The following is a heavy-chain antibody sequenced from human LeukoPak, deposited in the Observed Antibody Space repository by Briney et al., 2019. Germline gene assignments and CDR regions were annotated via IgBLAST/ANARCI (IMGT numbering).Heavy chain of an antibody. CDR3: VRGKQNMDV. V-gene: IGHV3-30*02. J-gene: IGHJ6*03. Sequence: GGSLRLSCAASGFTFSNAWMSWVRQAPGKGLEWVAFIWSDGSKKYYADSVKGRFTISRDNSKNTLYLQMSSLRTEDTALYYCVRGKQNMDVWGKGTTVTISS. CDR1: GFTFSNAW. D-gene: IGHD3-10*01. CDR2: IWSDGSKK.